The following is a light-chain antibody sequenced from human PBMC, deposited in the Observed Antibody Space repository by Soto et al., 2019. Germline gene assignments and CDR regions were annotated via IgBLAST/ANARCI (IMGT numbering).Light chain of an antibody. CDR2: DAS. J-gene: IGKJ4*01. CDR3: HQYKSYHT. Sequence: DIQMTQSPSTLSASVGDRVTITCRASQSISSWLAWYQQKPGKAPXXLIYDASTLESGVPPRFSGSGSGTEFTLTISSLQPDDFATYYCHQYKSYHTFGGGTKVDIK. CDR1: QSISSW. V-gene: IGKV1-5*01.